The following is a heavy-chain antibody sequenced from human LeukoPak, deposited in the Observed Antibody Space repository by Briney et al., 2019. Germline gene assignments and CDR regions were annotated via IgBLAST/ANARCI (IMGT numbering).Heavy chain of an antibody. CDR1: GFTFSSYS. Sequence: PGGSLRLSCAASGFTFSSYSMNWVRQAPGKGLEWVSSISSSSSYIYYADSVKGRFTISRDNAKNSLYLQMKSLRAEDTAVYYCATNPYGDYPLNYWGQGTLVTVSS. D-gene: IGHD4-17*01. CDR2: ISSSSSYI. V-gene: IGHV3-21*01. J-gene: IGHJ4*02. CDR3: ATNPYGDYPLNY.